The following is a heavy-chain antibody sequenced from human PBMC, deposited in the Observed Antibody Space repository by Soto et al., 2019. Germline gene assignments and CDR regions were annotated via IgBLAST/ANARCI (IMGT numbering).Heavy chain of an antibody. D-gene: IGHD2-15*01. Sequence: GGSLRLSCAASGFTFSGYWMSWVRQAPGKGLEWVANIKQDGSEKNYVDSVKGRFTVSRDNAKNLLYLQMNSLRAEDTAVYYCARDLYSPGRWGQGTLVTVSS. CDR1: GFTFSGYW. CDR3: ARDLYSPGR. CDR2: IKQDGSEK. J-gene: IGHJ4*02. V-gene: IGHV3-7*01.